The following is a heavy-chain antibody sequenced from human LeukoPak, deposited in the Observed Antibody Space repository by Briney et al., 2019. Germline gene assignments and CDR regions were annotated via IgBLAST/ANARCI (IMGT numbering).Heavy chain of an antibody. V-gene: IGHV4-61*01. CDR1: GGSVSSGSYY. CDR2: IYYSGSS. D-gene: IGHD3-3*01. J-gene: IGHJ3*02. Sequence: SETLSLTCTVSGGSVSSGSYYWSWIRQPPGKGLEWIGYIYYSGSSNYNPSLKSRVTISVDTSKSQFSLKLSSVTAADTAVYYCARDAGTIFGVIRFAFDIWGQGTMVTVSS. CDR3: ARDAGTIFGVIRFAFDI.